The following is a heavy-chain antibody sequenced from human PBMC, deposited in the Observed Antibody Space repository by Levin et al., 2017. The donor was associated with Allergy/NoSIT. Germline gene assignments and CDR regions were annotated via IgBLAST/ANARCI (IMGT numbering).Heavy chain of an antibody. CDR2: IDPNSGDT. CDR3: ARDKGDWGIAVAGIFDY. V-gene: IGHV1-2*02. Sequence: ASVKVSCKASGYTFSGYYMHWVRQAPGQGLEWMGWIDPNSGDTNYAQKFQGRVTMTRDTSISTAYMELSRLRSDDTAVYYCARDKGDWGIAVAGIFDYWGQGTLVTVSS. CDR1: GYTFSGYY. J-gene: IGHJ4*02. D-gene: IGHD6-19*01.